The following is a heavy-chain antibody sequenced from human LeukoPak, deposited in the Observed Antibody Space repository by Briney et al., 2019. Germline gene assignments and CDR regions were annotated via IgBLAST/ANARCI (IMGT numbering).Heavy chain of an antibody. D-gene: IGHD2-15*01. J-gene: IGHJ4*02. CDR1: GGSISSGAYY. V-gene: IGHV4-31*03. CDR2: IYYSGST. Sequence: PSQTLSLTCTVSGGSISSGAYYWSWIRQHPGKGPEWIGYIYYSGSTYYNPSLKSRVAISIDTSKNQFSLQLSSVTAADTAVYHYARESAATSSFDYWGQGTPATVSS. CDR3: ARESAATSSFDY.